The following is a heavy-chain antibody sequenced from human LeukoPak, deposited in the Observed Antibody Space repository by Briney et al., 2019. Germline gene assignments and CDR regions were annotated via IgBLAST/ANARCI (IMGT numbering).Heavy chain of an antibody. V-gene: IGHV4-38-2*01. Sequence: SETLSLTCVVSGYSISSGYYWGWIRQPPGKGLEWIGSIYYSGNTYYNPSLKSRVTISVDTSKNQFSLRLSSVTAADTAVYYCARHGAMTTVTFQHWGQGTLVTVSS. J-gene: IGHJ1*01. CDR2: IYYSGNT. CDR3: ARHGAMTTVTFQH. CDR1: GYSISSGYY. D-gene: IGHD4-17*01.